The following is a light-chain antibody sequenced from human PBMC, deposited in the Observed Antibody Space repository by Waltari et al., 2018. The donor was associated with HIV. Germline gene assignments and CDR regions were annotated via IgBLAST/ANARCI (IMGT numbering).Light chain of an antibody. CDR1: SSDIGCYGY. J-gene: IGLJ2*01. Sequence: QSALTQPASMSGSPGQSITISCTGTSSDIGCYGYVSWYQQHPGKVPKLSLYGVTERPSGISSRFSGSKSGATASLTISGLQTEDEADYYCSSYTRSRTLLFGGGTKVTVL. CDR2: GVT. V-gene: IGLV2-14*03. CDR3: SSYTRSRTLL.